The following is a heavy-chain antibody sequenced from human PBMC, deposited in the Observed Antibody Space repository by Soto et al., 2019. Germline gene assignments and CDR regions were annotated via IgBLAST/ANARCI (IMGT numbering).Heavy chain of an antibody. CDR2: INPSGGST. D-gene: IGHD3-3*01. V-gene: IGHV1-46*01. Sequence: ASVKVSCKASGYTFTSYYMHWVRQAPGQGLEWMGIINPSGGSTSYAQKFQGRVTMTRDTSTSTVYMELSSLRSEDTAVYYCARGLRFLERLSGVTFVYSGQGTLVTVSS. J-gene: IGHJ4*02. CDR1: GYTFTSYY. CDR3: ARGLRFLERLSGVTFVY.